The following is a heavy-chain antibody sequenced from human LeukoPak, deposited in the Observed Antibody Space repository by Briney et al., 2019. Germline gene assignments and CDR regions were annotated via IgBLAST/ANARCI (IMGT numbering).Heavy chain of an antibody. J-gene: IGHJ4*02. Sequence: PGGSLRLSCAASGFNVSGNYMSWVRQAPGKGLEWVSVIYSGGSTYYADSVKGRFTISRDNSKNTLYLQMTSLRAEDTAVYYCAVQSELLEVDYWGQGTLVTVSS. D-gene: IGHD1-26*01. CDR1: GFNVSGNY. CDR3: AVQSELLEVDY. CDR2: IYSGGST. V-gene: IGHV3-53*01.